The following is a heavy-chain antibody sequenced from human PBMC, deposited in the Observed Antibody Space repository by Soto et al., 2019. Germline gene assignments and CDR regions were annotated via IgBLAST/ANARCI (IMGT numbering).Heavy chain of an antibody. CDR2: ISYDGSNK. V-gene: IGHV3-30-3*01. CDR3: ARDRYYYDSSGYYA. D-gene: IGHD3-22*01. Sequence: GWSLRLSSAASGFTFSSYAMHWVRQAPGKGLEWVAVISYDGSNKYYADSVKGRFTISRDNSKNTLYLQMNSLRAEDTAVYYCARDRYYYDSSGYYAWGQGTLVTVSS. CDR1: GFTFSSYA. J-gene: IGHJ5*02.